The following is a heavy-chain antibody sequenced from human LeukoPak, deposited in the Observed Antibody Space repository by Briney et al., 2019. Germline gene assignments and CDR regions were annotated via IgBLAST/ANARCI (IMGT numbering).Heavy chain of an antibody. CDR2: ISGSGGST. CDR3: AKRIQLWTTYFDY. Sequence: PGGSLRLSCAGSGFTFSSYAMSWVRQAPGKGLGWVSAISGSGGSTYYADSVKGRFTISRDNSKNTLYLQMNSLRAEDTAVYYCAKRIQLWTTYFDYWGQGTLVTVSS. V-gene: IGHV3-23*01. D-gene: IGHD5-18*01. J-gene: IGHJ4*02. CDR1: GFTFSSYA.